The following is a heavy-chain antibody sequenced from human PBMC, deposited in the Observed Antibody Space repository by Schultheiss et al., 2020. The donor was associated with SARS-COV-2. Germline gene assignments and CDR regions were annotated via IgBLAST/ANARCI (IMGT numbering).Heavy chain of an antibody. CDR1: GFTFSSYS. V-gene: IGHV3-48*04. J-gene: IGHJ4*02. Sequence: GGSLRLSCAASGFTFSSYSMNWVRQAPGKGLEWVSYISSSSSTIYYADSVKGRFTISRDNAKNSLYLQMNSLRAEDTAVYYCARGPWGSGSAFDYWGQGTLVTVSS. CDR3: ARGPWGSGSAFDY. D-gene: IGHD3-10*01. CDR2: ISSSSSTI.